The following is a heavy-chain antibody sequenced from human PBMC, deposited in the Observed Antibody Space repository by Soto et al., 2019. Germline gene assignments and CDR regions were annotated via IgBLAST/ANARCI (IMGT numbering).Heavy chain of an antibody. CDR2: ISGSGGST. J-gene: IGHJ4*02. CDR1: GFTFSSYA. D-gene: IGHD3-22*01. V-gene: IGHV3-23*01. CDR3: AKDIQGYYDSSGYYYVVIATYDY. Sequence: PGGSLRLSCAASGFTFSSYAMSWVRQAPGKGLEWVSAISGSGGSTYYADSVKGRFTISRDNSKNTLYLQMNSLRAEDTAVYYCAKDIQGYYDSSGYYYVVIATYDYWGQGTLVTVS.